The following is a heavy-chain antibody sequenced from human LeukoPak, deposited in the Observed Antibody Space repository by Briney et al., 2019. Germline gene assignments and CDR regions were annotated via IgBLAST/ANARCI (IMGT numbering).Heavy chain of an antibody. CDR3: ARTRFGDQGSRIDF. J-gene: IGHJ4*02. V-gene: IGHV2-70*17. CDR2: IDWNDDK. CDR1: GFSLTTSGMC. Sequence: SGPALVKPTQTLTLTCTFSGFSLTTSGMCVILIRQPPGKALEWLARIDWNDDKFYSTSLKTRLTISKDTSKNQVVLTMTNMDPVDTATYYCARTRFGDQGSRIDFWGQGTLVTVSS. D-gene: IGHD3-10*01.